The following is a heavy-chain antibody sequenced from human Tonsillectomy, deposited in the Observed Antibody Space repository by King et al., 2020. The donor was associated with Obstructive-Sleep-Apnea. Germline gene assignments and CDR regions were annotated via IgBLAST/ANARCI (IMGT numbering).Heavy chain of an antibody. D-gene: IGHD3-10*01. CDR3: ARDRGGSGTYLVGKHWFDP. CDR1: GYTFTDNY. Sequence: VQLVESGAEVKKPGASVKVSCKASGYTFTDNYIHWVRQAPGQGLEWMGWINPKSGGTNYAQKFQGRVTMTRDTSISTAYMDLSRLRFDDTAVYYFARDRGGSGTYLVGKHWFDPWGQGIVVTVSS. V-gene: IGHV1-2*02. CDR2: INPKSGGT. J-gene: IGHJ5*02.